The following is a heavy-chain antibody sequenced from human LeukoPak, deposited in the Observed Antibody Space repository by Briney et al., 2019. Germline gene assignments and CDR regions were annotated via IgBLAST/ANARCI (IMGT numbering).Heavy chain of an antibody. CDR2: IRSKAYGGTP. CDR3: TRIGTSGGEFDY. J-gene: IGHJ4*02. D-gene: IGHD2-2*01. Sequence: GRSLRLSCTASGFTFGDYAMSWVRQAPGKGLEWVGFIRSKAYGGTPEYAASVKGRFPISRVDSKTIAYLQMNSLKTEDTAVYYCTRIGTSGGEFDYWGQGTLVIVSS. V-gene: IGHV3-49*04. CDR1: GFTFGDYA.